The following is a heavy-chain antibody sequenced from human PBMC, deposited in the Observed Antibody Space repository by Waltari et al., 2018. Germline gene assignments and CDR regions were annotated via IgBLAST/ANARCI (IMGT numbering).Heavy chain of an antibody. CDR1: GGSISRSSYY. CDR3: ARYLGSGSYYFDY. D-gene: IGHD3-10*01. Sequence: QLHLQESGPGLLKPSETLSLTCTVSGGSISRSSYYWSWIRQPPGKGLGWIGRVYYSGSSYHNPSLNGRVTISVDTSKNHFSRKRSSVTAADTAVYYCARYLGSGSYYFDYWGQGTLVTVSS. J-gene: IGHJ4*02. CDR2: VYYSGSS. V-gene: IGHV4-39*01.